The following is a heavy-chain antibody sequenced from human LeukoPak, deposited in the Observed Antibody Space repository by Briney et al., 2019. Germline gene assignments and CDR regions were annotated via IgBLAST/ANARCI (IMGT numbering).Heavy chain of an antibody. CDR1: GGSFSGYY. Sequence: SETLSLTCAVYGGSFSGYYWSWIRQPPGKGLEWIGEINHSGSTNYNPSLKSRVTISVDTSKNQFSLKLSSVTAADTAVYYCARHRPASNAFDIWGQGTMVTVSS. J-gene: IGHJ3*02. V-gene: IGHV4-34*01. CDR2: INHSGST. CDR3: ARHRPASNAFDI.